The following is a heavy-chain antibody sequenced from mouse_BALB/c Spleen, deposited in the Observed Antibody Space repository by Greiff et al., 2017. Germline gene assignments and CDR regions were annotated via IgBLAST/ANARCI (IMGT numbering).Heavy chain of an antibody. CDR2: IDPANGNT. CDR1: GFNIKDTY. CDR3: ARWDWYFDV. V-gene: IGHV14-3*02. J-gene: IGHJ1*01. Sequence: EVQLQESGAELVKPGASVKLSCTASGFNIKDTYMHWVKQRPEQGLEWIGRIDPANGNTKYDPKFQGKATITADTSSNTAYLQLSSLTSEDTAVYYCARWDWYFDVRGAGTTVTVSS.